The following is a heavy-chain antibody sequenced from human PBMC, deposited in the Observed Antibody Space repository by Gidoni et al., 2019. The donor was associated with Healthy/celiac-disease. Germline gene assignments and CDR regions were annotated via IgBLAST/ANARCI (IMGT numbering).Heavy chain of an antibody. V-gene: IGHV4-39*07. CDR2: IYYSGST. CDR3: ASPGIAAAGTNY. Sequence: QLQLQESGPGLVKPSETLSLTCTVSGGSISSSSYYWGWIRQPPGKGLEWIGSIYYSGSTYYNPSLKSRVTISVDTSKNQFSLKLSSVTAADTAVYYCASPGIAAAGTNYWGQGTLVTVSS. D-gene: IGHD6-13*01. CDR1: GGSISSSSYY. J-gene: IGHJ4*02.